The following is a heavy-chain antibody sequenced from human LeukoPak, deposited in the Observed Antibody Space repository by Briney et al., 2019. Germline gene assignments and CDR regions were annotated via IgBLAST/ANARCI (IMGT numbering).Heavy chain of an antibody. CDR2: IYHSGST. CDR3: ARSSYGDYGDFAY. D-gene: IGHD4-17*01. CDR1: GGSISSGGYS. V-gene: IGHV4-30-2*01. J-gene: IGHJ4*02. Sequence: PSETLSLTCAVSGGSISSGGYSWSWIRQPPGKGLEWIGYIYHSGSTYYNPSLKSRVTISVDRSKNQFSLKLSSVTAADTAVYYCARSSYGDYGDFAYWGQGTLVTVSS.